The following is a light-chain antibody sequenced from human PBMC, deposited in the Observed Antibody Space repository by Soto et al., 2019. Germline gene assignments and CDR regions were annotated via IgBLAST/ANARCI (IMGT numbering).Light chain of an antibody. J-gene: IGKJ4*01. CDR2: GAS. V-gene: IGKV3-15*01. Sequence: IVMTQSPATLSVSPGEIANLSFSASQSVGTKLAWYQQTPGQAPRLLIYGASNRATGVPARISGSVSGTEFTLTIASLQSEDFAIYYCHQYNTWPLTFGGGTKVDIK. CDR3: HQYNTWPLT. CDR1: QSVGTK.